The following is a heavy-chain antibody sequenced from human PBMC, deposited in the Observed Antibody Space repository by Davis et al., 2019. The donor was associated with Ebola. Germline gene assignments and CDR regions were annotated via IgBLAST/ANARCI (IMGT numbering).Heavy chain of an antibody. D-gene: IGHD7-27*01. CDR3: ARELLTGEVGY. CDR2: IKQDGGEK. CDR1: GFTFNNYW. V-gene: IGHV3-7*01. J-gene: IGHJ4*02. Sequence: GESLKISCAASGFTFNNYWMSWVRQAPGKGLEWVANIKQDGGEKYYVDSVKGRFTISRDNAKNSLYLQMNSLRAEDTAVYYCARELLTGEVGYWGQGTLVTVSS.